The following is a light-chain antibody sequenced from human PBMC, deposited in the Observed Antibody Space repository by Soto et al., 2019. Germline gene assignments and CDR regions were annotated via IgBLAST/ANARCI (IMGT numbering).Light chain of an antibody. J-gene: IGKJ1*01. V-gene: IGKV3-15*01. Sequence: EIVLTQSPDTLSLSPGERATLSCRASQSVSGYLGWYQQKPGQAPRLLIYDASTRATGIPARFSGSGSGTEFTLTISSLQSEDFAVYYCQQYNNWPWTFGQGIKVDIK. CDR3: QQYNNWPWT. CDR2: DAS. CDR1: QSVSGY.